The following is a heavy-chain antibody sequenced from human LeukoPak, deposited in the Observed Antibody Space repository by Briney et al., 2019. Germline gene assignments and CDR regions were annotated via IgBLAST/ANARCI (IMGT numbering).Heavy chain of an antibody. V-gene: IGHV3-23*01. CDR3: ARGGQWLLL. CDR1: GFTFSSYA. CDR2: VSGSGGST. Sequence: GGSLRLSCAASGFTFSSYAMSWVRQAPGKGLEWVSGVSGSGGSTNYADSVRGRFTISRDNARNSLSLQMNSLRTEDTAVYYCARGGQWLLLWGQGTLVTVSS. J-gene: IGHJ4*02. D-gene: IGHD2-21*02.